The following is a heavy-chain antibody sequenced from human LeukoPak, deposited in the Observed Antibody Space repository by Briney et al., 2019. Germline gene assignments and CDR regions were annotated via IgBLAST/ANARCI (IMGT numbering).Heavy chain of an antibody. CDR1: GGSITSNSYY. J-gene: IGHJ4*02. CDR3: ARTRLVLVIPYYFDS. D-gene: IGHD3-22*01. CDR2: IHYGGTT. V-gene: IGHV4-39*01. Sequence: SETLSLTCTVSGGSITSNSYYWGWIRQPPGQGLEWIGSIHYGGTTYYNPSLKSRVTISLDTSKNQFSLKLSSVTAADTAVYYCARTRLVLVIPYYFDSWGRGTLVTVSS.